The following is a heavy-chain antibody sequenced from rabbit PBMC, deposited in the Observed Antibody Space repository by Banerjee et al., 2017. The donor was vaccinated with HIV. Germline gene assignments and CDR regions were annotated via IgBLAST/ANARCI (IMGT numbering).Heavy chain of an antibody. Sequence: QSLEESGGDLVKPGASLTLTCTASGFSFSNKYVMCWVRQAPGKGLEWIACINTSSGNTVYASWAKGRFTISKTSSTVDLKMTSLTAADTATYFCARDRDAAVPGYGYDLWGPGTLVTVS. CDR3: ARDRDAAVPGYGYDL. CDR1: GFSFSNKYV. CDR2: INTSSGNT. J-gene: IGHJ6*01. D-gene: IGHD6-1*01. V-gene: IGHV1S40*01.